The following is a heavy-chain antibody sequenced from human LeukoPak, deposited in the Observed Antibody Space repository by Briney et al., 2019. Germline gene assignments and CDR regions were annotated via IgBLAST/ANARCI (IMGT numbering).Heavy chain of an antibody. J-gene: IGHJ6*03. CDR1: GFTFSSYA. V-gene: IGHV3-23*01. D-gene: IGHD5-12*01. CDR3: AKPYSGYESHYYYYYYMDV. CDR2: ISGSGGST. Sequence: GGSLRLSCAASGFTFSSYAMSWVRQAPGKGLEWVSAISGSGGSTYYADSVKGRFTISRDNSKNTLYLQMNSLRAEDTAVYYCAKPYSGYESHYYYYYYMDVWGKGTTVTVSS.